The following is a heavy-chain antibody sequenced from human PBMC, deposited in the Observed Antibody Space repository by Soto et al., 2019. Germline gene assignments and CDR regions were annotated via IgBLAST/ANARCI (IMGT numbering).Heavy chain of an antibody. D-gene: IGHD2-21*02. CDR3: THTDSRTSLATDY. V-gene: IGHV2-5*02. CDR1: GFSLYTGGVG. CDR2: IYWDDDK. J-gene: IGHJ4*02. Sequence: QITLKESGPTLVKPTQTLTLTCTFSGFSLYTGGVGVAWIRQPPGKALEWLALIYWDDDKRYSPSLKSRLTITQDTSQRQVVLTMTNMDPVDTATYYCTHTDSRTSLATDYWGQGTLVTVSS.